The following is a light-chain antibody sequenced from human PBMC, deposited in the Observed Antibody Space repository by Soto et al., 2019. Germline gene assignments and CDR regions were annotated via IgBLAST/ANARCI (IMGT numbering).Light chain of an antibody. Sequence: EIVLTQSPGTLSLSPGERATLSCRASQSVSSSYLAWYQLKLGQAPGLLIYGASSRATGIPDRFSGSGSGTDFTLSISRLEPEDFAVYYCQQYGSSRRTFGQGTKVEVK. V-gene: IGKV3-20*01. CDR2: GAS. CDR1: QSVSSSY. CDR3: QQYGSSRRT. J-gene: IGKJ1*01.